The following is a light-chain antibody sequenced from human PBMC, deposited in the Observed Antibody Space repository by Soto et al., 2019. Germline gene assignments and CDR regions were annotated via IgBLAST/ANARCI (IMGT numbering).Light chain of an antibody. J-gene: IGKJ4*01. CDR3: QQYDKTVPPVT. CDR2: GAS. CDR1: RSVSTN. V-gene: IGKV3-15*01. Sequence: DIMLTQSPAIVSVSPGERATLSCRASRSVSTNLAWYQHKHGQAPRLLIYGASTRVTDIPPRFSGSGSGTEFTLTMNYLKSEDFGVYYCQQYDKTVPPVTFGGGTKVEI.